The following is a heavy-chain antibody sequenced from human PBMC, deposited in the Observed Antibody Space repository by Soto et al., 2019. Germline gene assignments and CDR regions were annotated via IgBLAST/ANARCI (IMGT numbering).Heavy chain of an antibody. Sequence: PGESLKISCKGSGYSFTSYWIGWVRQMPGKGLEWMGIIYPGDSDTRYSPSFQGQVTISADKSISTAYLQWSSLKASDTAMYYCARLGVGVVTARWPYNWFDPWGQGTLVTVSS. CDR2: IYPGDSDT. J-gene: IGHJ5*02. D-gene: IGHD2-21*02. V-gene: IGHV5-51*01. CDR3: ARLGVGVVTARWPYNWFDP. CDR1: GYSFTSYW.